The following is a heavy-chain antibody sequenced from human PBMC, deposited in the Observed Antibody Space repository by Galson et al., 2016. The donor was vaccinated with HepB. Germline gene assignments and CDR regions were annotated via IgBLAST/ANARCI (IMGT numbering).Heavy chain of an antibody. CDR2: ISGYNGAT. CDR1: GYTFRNFA. V-gene: IGHV1-18*01. Sequence: SVKVSCKASGYTFRNFAVSWVRQAPGQGLEWLGWISGYNGATNYAKKFQARVTMTTETSTTTAYMAMRSLTSDDTAVYYCARDRLGENRGYFDYWGQGSLVTVSS. D-gene: IGHD3-22*01. J-gene: IGHJ4*02. CDR3: ARDRLGENRGYFDY.